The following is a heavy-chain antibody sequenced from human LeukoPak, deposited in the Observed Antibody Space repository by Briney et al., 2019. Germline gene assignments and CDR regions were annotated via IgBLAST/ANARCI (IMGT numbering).Heavy chain of an antibody. CDR2: INPNSGGT. CDR3: ASELGYCSSTSCYGGWFDP. Sequence: ASVKVSCKASGYTFTGYYMHWVRQAPGQGLEWMGWINPNSGGTNYAQKFQGWVTMTRDTSISTAYMELSRLRSDDTAVYYCASELGYCSSTSCYGGWFDPWGQGTLVTVSS. D-gene: IGHD2-2*01. J-gene: IGHJ5*02. CDR1: GYTFTGYY. V-gene: IGHV1-2*04.